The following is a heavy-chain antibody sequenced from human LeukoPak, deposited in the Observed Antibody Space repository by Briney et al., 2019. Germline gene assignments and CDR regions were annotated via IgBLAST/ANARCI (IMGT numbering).Heavy chain of an antibody. D-gene: IGHD6-19*01. CDR2: ISSSGSTI. CDR1: GFTFSSYG. CDR3: ARAGSGWPFDY. J-gene: IGHJ4*02. V-gene: IGHV3-48*04. Sequence: GGSLRLSCAASGFTFSSYGMHWVRQAPGKGLEWVSYISSSGSTIYYADSVKGRFTISRDNAKNSLYLQMNSLRAEDTAVYYCARAGSGWPFDYWGQGTLVTVSS.